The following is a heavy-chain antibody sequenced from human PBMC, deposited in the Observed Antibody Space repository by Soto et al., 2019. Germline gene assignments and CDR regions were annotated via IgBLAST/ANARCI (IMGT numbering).Heavy chain of an antibody. CDR3: AKDFKVSGSHYGTLNYYYGMDV. J-gene: IGHJ6*02. Sequence: ESGGGVVQPGRSLRLSCAASGFTFSTYGMQWVRQAPGKGLEWVAVISYDGYLKYYVDAVKDRFTVARDNSKNTLFLEMNSLRVEDTAVYFCAKDFKVSGSHYGTLNYYYGMDVWGQGTTVTVSS. CDR1: GFTFSTYG. CDR2: ISYDGYLK. D-gene: IGHD3-10*01. V-gene: IGHV3-30*18.